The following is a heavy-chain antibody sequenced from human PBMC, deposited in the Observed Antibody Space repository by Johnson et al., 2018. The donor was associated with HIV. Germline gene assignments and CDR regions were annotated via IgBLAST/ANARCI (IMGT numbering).Heavy chain of an antibody. J-gene: IGHJ3*02. CDR3: ARAGQRYTLTTRPGSFDI. V-gene: IGHV3-30-3*01. CDR2: ISYDGSDK. D-gene: IGHD1-1*01. Sequence: MQLVESGGGVVQPGRSLRLSCAASGFPFSTYAMHWVRQAPGKGLEWVSVISYDGSDKYYADSVKGRFTISRDNSKNTLYLQMNSLRAEDTAVYYCARAGQRYTLTTRPGSFDIWGQGTMVTVSS. CDR1: GFPFSTYA.